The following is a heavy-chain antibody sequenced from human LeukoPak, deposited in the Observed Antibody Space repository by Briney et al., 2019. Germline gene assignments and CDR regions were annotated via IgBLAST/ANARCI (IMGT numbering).Heavy chain of an antibody. J-gene: IGHJ4*02. Sequence: GGSLRLSCAASGFTFSRYSMNWVRQAPGKGLEWVSSISGSSSFIYYADSVMGRFTISRDNAKNSLYLQMNSLRAEDTAVYYCAILSAQVLLWFGHWGQGTLVTVSS. V-gene: IGHV3-21*01. D-gene: IGHD3-10*01. CDR1: GFTFSRYS. CDR3: AILSAQVLLWFGH. CDR2: ISGSSSFI.